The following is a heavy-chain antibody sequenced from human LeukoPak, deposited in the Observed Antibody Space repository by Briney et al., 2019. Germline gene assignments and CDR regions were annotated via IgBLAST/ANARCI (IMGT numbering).Heavy chain of an antibody. J-gene: IGHJ6*02. CDR2: IYSGGST. D-gene: IGHD3-10*01. V-gene: IGHV3-53*01. CDR3: ASSNLARYYYGSGSSLGMDV. Sequence: PGRSPRLSSAASGFTASSNYISSVRQAPGRGLEWVSVIYSGGSTYYADSVKGRFTISRDNSKNTLYLQMNSLRAEDTAVYYCASSNLARYYYGSGSSLGMDVWGQGTTVTVSS. CDR1: GFTASSNY.